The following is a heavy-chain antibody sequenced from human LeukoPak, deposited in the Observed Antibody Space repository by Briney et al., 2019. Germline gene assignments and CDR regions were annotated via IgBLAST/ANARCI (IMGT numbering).Heavy chain of an antibody. Sequence: SETLSLTCAVYGGSFSGYYWSWIRQPPGKGLEWIGEINHSGSTNYNPPLKSRVTISVDTSKNQFSLKLSSVTAADTAVYYCARYDFWSGYWVYWGQGTLVTVSS. D-gene: IGHD3-3*01. V-gene: IGHV4-34*01. CDR1: GGSFSGYY. J-gene: IGHJ4*02. CDR3: ARYDFWSGYWVY. CDR2: INHSGST.